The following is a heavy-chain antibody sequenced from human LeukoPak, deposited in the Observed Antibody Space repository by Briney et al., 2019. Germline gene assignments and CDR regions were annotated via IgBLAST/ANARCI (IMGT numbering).Heavy chain of an antibody. Sequence: GGSLRLSCAASGFTFSSYGMHWVRQAPGKGLEWVAVISYDGSKRYYADSVKGRFTISRDNSKNTLYLQMNCLRAEDTAVYYCAKEHGDSHFDYWGQGTLVTVSS. CDR3: AKEHGDSHFDY. J-gene: IGHJ4*02. D-gene: IGHD4-17*01. V-gene: IGHV3-30*18. CDR1: GFTFSSYG. CDR2: ISYDGSKR.